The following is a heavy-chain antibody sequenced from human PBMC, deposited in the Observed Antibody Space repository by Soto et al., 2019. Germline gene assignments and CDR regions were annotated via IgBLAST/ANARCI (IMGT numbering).Heavy chain of an antibody. D-gene: IGHD5-18*01. CDR2: ISAYNGNT. Sequence: QVQLVQSGAEVKKPGASVKVSCKASGYTFTSYGISWVRQAPGQGLEWMGWISAYNGNTNYAQKLQGRVTMTTDTSTSTAYVEPRSLRSDDTAVYYCASSLLVGYGLEGESDWGQGTLVTVSS. V-gene: IGHV1-18*01. CDR3: ASSLLVGYGLEGESD. CDR1: GYTFTSYG. J-gene: IGHJ4*02.